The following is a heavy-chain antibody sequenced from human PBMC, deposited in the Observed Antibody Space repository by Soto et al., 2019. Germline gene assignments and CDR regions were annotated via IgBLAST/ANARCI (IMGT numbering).Heavy chain of an antibody. V-gene: IGHV1-18*01. CDR2: ISAYNGGT. CDR3: ARGPPPYYYDSSGLTPFDY. J-gene: IGHJ4*02. D-gene: IGHD3-22*01. Sequence: ASVKVSCKASGCTFTSYGISWVRQAPGQGLEWMGWISAYNGGTNYAQKFQGWVTMTRDTSISTAYMELSRLRSDDTAVYYCARGPPPYYYDSSGLTPFDYWGQGTLVTVSS. CDR1: GCTFTSYG.